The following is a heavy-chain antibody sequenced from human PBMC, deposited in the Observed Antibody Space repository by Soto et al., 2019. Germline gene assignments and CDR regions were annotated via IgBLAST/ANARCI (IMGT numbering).Heavy chain of an antibody. V-gene: IGHV3-23*01. J-gene: IGHJ1*01. CDR3: AKDVHYDIVTGIEYFDH. CDR1: GFTFSSYA. CDR2: ISGTGRVT. Sequence: EVHLLESGGGLVQPGGSLKISCAVSGFTFSSYAMSWVLQAPGKGLEWVSGISGTGRVTNYAESVKGRFTISRDNPKNQLYLEMKSLRVEATAVYYCAKDVHYDIVTGIEYFDHWGQGTLVTVSS. D-gene: IGHD3-9*01.